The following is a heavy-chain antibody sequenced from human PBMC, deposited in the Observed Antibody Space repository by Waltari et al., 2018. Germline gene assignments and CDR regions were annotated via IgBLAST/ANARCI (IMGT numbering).Heavy chain of an antibody. J-gene: IGHJ4*02. Sequence: QVQLVESGGGVVQPGRSMRLSCAASGCTFSSYPMHWVRQAPAKGLEWVAVISYDGSNKYYADSVKGRFTISRDNSKNTLYLQMNSLRAEDTAVYYCARYFDYWGQGTLVTVSS. CDR3: ARYFDY. CDR2: ISYDGSNK. V-gene: IGHV3-30-3*01. CDR1: GCTFSSYP.